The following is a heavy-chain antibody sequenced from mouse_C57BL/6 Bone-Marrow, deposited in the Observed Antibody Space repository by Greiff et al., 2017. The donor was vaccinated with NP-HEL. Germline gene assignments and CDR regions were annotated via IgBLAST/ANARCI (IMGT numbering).Heavy chain of an antibody. CDR2: IDPETGGT. CDR1: GYTFTDYE. J-gene: IGHJ3*01. D-gene: IGHD1-1*02. V-gene: IGHV1-15*01. CDR3: TTLYGPFAY. Sequence: VQRVESGAELERPGASVTLSCKASGYTFTDYEMHWVKQTPVHGLEWIGAIDPETGGTAYNQQFKGTAILTADKSSSTAYMELRSLTSEDSAVYYCTTLYGPFAYWGQGTLVTVSA.